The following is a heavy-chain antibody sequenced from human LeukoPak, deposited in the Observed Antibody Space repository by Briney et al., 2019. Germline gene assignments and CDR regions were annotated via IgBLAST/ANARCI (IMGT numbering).Heavy chain of an antibody. CDR2: INTDGSST. J-gene: IGHJ6*03. CDR1: GFTFSNYW. V-gene: IGHV3-74*01. CDR3: ANGAFRLYYIDV. D-gene: IGHD3-16*01. Sequence: PGGSLRLSCAASGFTFSNYWMPWVRQAPGKGLVWVSRINTDGSSTNYADSVKGRFTISRDNAKNTVYLQMNSLRAEDTAVYYCANGAFRLYYIDVWGKGTTVTVSS.